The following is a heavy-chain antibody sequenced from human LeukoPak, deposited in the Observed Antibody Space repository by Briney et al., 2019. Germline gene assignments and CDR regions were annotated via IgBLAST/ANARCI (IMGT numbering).Heavy chain of an antibody. CDR3: ARDRGGIVVDVPFDY. CDR1: GGTFSSYA. D-gene: IGHD3-22*01. Sequence: SVKVSCKASGGTFSSYAISWVRQAPGQGLEWMGRIIPILGIANYAQKFQGRVTITADKSTSTAYMELSSLRSEDTAVYYCARDRGGIVVDVPFDYWGQGTLVTVSS. V-gene: IGHV1-69*04. CDR2: IIPILGIA. J-gene: IGHJ4*02.